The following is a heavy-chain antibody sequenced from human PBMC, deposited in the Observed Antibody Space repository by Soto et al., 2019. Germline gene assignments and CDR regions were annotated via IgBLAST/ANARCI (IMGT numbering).Heavy chain of an antibody. D-gene: IGHD3-16*01. J-gene: IGHJ6*02. CDR2: IYHTGSV. Sequence: HSETLSLTCTVSGGSITSYYWSWIRQPAEKRLEWIGRIYHTGSVNYNPSLQSRVTMSVDTSKNQVSLKVTSVTAADAAVYYCARDMRVFGGIDVWGQGTTVTVS. CDR1: GGSITSYY. CDR3: ARDMRVFGGIDV. V-gene: IGHV4-4*07.